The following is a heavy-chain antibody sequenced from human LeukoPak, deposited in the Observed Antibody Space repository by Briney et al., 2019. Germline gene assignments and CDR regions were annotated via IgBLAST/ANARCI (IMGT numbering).Heavy chain of an antibody. CDR1: GYTLTELS. CDR3: ATLTMVRGVINYYYYYMDV. D-gene: IGHD3-10*01. J-gene: IGHJ6*03. Sequence: ASVKVSCKVSGYTLTELSMHWVRQAPGEGLEWMGGFDPEDGETIYAQKFQGRVTMTEDTSTDTAYMELSSLRSEDTAVYYCATLTMVRGVINYYYYYMDVWGKGTTVTISS. V-gene: IGHV1-24*01. CDR2: FDPEDGET.